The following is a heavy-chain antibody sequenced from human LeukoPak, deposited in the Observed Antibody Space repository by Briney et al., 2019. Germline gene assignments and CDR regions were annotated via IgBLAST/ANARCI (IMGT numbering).Heavy chain of an antibody. J-gene: IGHJ4*02. CDR3: AREGTYYYDSSGCVDC. V-gene: IGHV3-21*01. D-gene: IGHD3-22*01. CDR2: ISSSSGYI. Sequence: GGSLRLSCAASGFTFSSYSMNWVRQAPGKGLEWVSSISSSSGYIYYADSVKGRFTISRDNAKNSLYLQMNSLRAEDTAVYYCAREGTYYYDSSGCVDCWGQGTLVTVSS. CDR1: GFTFSSYS.